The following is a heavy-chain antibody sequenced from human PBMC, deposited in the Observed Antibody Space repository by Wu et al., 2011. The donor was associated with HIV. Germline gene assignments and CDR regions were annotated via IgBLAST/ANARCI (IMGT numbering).Heavy chain of an antibody. Sequence: EVHLVQSGPEVKRPGTTLQISCKVSDDSFSDYYIHWIKEAPGGGLEWVGLVLPEDGETIYGDKFQGRVTIAADTSIDTAYMQFSSLRSEDTAVYYCATGGEVDYDIWSAFEAWGQGTLITVSS. V-gene: IGHV1-69-2*01. D-gene: IGHD3-22*01. CDR3: ATGGEVDYDIWSAFEA. J-gene: IGHJ5*02. CDR2: VLPEDGET. CDR1: DDSFSDYY.